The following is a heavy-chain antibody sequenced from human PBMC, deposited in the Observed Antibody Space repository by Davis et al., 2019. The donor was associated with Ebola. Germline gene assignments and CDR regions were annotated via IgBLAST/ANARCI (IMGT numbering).Heavy chain of an antibody. CDR1: GGSISSSNW. D-gene: IGHD2-15*01. V-gene: IGHV4-4*02. CDR2: IYHSGST. Sequence: MPSETLSLTCAVSGGSISSSNWWSWVRQPPGKGLEWIGEIYHSGSTNYNPSLTSRVTISVDKSKTQFSLKLSSVTAADTAVFYCARNYCSAGSCYSNWFDPWGQGTLVTVSS. CDR3: ARNYCSAGSCYSNWFDP. J-gene: IGHJ5*02.